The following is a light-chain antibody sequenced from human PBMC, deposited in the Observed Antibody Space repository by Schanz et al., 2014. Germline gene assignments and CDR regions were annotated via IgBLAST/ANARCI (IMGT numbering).Light chain of an antibody. Sequence: EIVLTQSPATLSLSPGERATLSCRASQSVRSYLAWYQQKPGQAPRLLIYDASTRATGIPARFSGSGSGTDFTLTISSLQPEDFATYYCLQDQIYPPTFGPGTKVEIK. V-gene: IGKV3-11*01. J-gene: IGKJ3*01. CDR3: LQDQIYPPT. CDR2: DAS. CDR1: QSVRSY.